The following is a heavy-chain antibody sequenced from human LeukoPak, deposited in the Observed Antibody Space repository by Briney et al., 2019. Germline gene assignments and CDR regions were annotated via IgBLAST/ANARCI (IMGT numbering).Heavy chain of an antibody. Sequence: SETLSLSCGVYGGSFNGCYWSWIRQPPGKGLEWIGEISHSGNTNYNPSLKSRVTMSVDMSTKQLSLRLSSVTAADTAVYYCARCLIVTVAARGYRCYMDVWGNGTTVAVSS. CDR3: ARCLIVTVAARGYRCYMDV. V-gene: IGHV4-34*01. D-gene: IGHD2-21*02. CDR2: ISHSGNT. CDR1: GGSFNGCY. J-gene: IGHJ6*03.